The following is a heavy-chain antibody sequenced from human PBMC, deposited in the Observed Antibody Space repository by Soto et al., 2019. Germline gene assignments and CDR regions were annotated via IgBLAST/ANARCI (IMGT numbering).Heavy chain of an antibody. CDR3: ARDTYYSGRSVYAPFDY. V-gene: IGHV6-1*01. D-gene: IGHD3-22*01. CDR2: TYYRSKWYY. CDR1: GDSVSSNSAA. J-gene: IGHJ4*02. Sequence: SQTLSLTCAISGDSVSSNSAAWNWIRRSPSRGLEWLGRTYYRSKWYYDYAVSVKSRITINPDTSKNQFSLQLNSVAPEDTAVYYCARDTYYSGRSVYAPFDYWGQGTLVTVSS.